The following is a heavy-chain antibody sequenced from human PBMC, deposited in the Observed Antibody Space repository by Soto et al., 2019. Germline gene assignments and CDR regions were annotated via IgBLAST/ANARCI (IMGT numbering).Heavy chain of an antibody. J-gene: IGHJ4*02. CDR2: INPNSGGT. V-gene: IGHV1-2*02. CDR1: GYTFTGYY. CDR3: ARGIYDSSGPFDY. Sequence: ASVKVSCKASGYTFTGYYMHWVRQAPGQGLEWMGWINPNSGGTNYAQKFQGRVTMTRDTSISTAYMELSRLRSDDTAVYYCARGIYDSSGPFDYWGQGTLVTVSS. D-gene: IGHD3-22*01.